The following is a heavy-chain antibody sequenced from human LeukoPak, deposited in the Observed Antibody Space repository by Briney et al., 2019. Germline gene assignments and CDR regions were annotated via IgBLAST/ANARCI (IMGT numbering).Heavy chain of an antibody. CDR3: ARDSTGTVFDL. CDR1: GXTFISYW. V-gene: IGHV3-7*04. CDR2: ISQDGTES. Sequence: GGSLRLSCVASGXTFISYWVTWVRQAPGKGLEWVAQISQDGTESYSVDSVRGRFTISRDNAKNSVYLQMNSLRPEDTAVYYCARDSTGTVFDLWGQGTLVTVSS. J-gene: IGHJ4*02. D-gene: IGHD1-1*01.